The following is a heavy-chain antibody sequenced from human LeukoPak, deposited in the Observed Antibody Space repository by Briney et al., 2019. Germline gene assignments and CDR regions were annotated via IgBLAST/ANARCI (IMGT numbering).Heavy chain of an antibody. D-gene: IGHD1-1*01. J-gene: IGHJ4*02. CDR1: GFTFNTYS. V-gene: IGHV3-53*01. CDR3: ARARWGTTIYFDY. CDR2: IYSGGST. Sequence: GGSLRLSCAASGFTFNTYSLNWVRQAPGKGLEWVSVIYSGGSTYYADSLKGRFTISRDNSKNTLYLQMNSRRAEDTAVYYCARARWGTTIYFDYWGQGTLVTVSS.